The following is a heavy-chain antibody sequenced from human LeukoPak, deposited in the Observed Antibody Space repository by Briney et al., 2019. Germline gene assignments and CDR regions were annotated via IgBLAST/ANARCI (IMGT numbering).Heavy chain of an antibody. CDR3: ARSPGEDYASHYYYYMDV. V-gene: IGHV4-59*01. J-gene: IGHJ6*03. Sequence: SETLSLTCTVSGGSISSYYWSWIRQPPGKGLEWIGYIYYSGGTNYNPSLKSRVTISVDTSKNQFSLKLSSVTAADTAVYYCARSPGEDYASHYYYYMDVWGKGTTVTVSS. CDR1: GGSISSYY. D-gene: IGHD3-16*01. CDR2: IYYSGGT.